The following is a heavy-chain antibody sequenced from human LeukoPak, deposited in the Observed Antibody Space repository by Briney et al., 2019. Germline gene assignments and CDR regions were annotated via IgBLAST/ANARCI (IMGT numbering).Heavy chain of an antibody. J-gene: IGHJ4*02. CDR3: ARASGSGSYYSFDN. D-gene: IGHD3-10*01. V-gene: IGHV1-2*06. CDR1: GYTFSGYY. Sequence: ASVKVSCKASGYTFSGYYMHWVRQAPGQGLEWMGRINPNSGGTNYAQEFQGRVTLTRDTSISTVYMELTSLRSDDTAVYSCARASGSGSYYSFDNWGQGTLVTVSS. CDR2: INPNSGGT.